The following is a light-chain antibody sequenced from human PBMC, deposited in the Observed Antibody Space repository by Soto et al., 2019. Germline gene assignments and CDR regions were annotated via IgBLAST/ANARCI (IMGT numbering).Light chain of an antibody. V-gene: IGKV3-20*01. CDR2: NAS. Sequence: ELVLTQSPATLSLSPGQRATLSCRASETLSSGSLAWYQQKPGQAPRLLISNASRRATGTPDRFSGSGSGTDFTLTISRLEPEDFAVYFCQQYGRSPVTFGPGTKVDSK. CDR1: ETLSSGS. J-gene: IGKJ3*01. CDR3: QQYGRSPVT.